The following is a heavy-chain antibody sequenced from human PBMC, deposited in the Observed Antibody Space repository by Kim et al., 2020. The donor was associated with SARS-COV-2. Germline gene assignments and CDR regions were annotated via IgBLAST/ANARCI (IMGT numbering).Heavy chain of an antibody. CDR1: GFTFSNYS. Sequence: GGSLRLSCAASGFTFSNYSMSWVRQAPGKGLVWVSVIYSGGSGTDYADSVKGRFTISRDNSKNTLYLQMSTLRAEDTAVYYCAKGNHSPTDYSRPGT. CDR2: IYSGGSGT. CDR3: AKGNHSPTDY. J-gene: IGHJ4*02. V-gene: IGHV3-23*03. D-gene: IGHD4-4*01.